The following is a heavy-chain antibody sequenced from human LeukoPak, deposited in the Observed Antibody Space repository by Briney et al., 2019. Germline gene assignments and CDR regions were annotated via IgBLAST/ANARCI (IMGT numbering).Heavy chain of an antibody. CDR2: IWYDGSNR. CDR1: GFTFSTYG. V-gene: IGHV3-33*01. J-gene: IGHJ4*02. D-gene: IGHD6-19*01. Sequence: GGSLRLSCAASGFTFSTYGMHWVRQAPGKGLEWVAVIWYDGSNRYYAASVTGRFTISRDSSKNTLYLEMNRLRAEDTAVYYCARGARSGWFRGDYWGQGTLVTVSS. CDR3: ARGARSGWFRGDY.